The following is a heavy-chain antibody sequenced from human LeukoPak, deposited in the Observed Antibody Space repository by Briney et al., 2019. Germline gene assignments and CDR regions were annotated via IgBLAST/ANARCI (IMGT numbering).Heavy chain of an antibody. CDR2: INHSGST. Sequence: SETLSLTCAVYGGSFSGYYWSWIRQPPGKGLEWIGEINHSGSTNYNPSLKSRVTISVDTSKNQFSLKLSSVTAADTAVYYCGRLSRGCRDTPMVTMIVVRAKSGAFDIWGQGTMVTVSS. D-gene: IGHD3-22*01. CDR1: GGSFSGYY. J-gene: IGHJ3*02. CDR3: GRLSRGCRDTPMVTMIVVRAKSGAFDI. V-gene: IGHV4-34*01.